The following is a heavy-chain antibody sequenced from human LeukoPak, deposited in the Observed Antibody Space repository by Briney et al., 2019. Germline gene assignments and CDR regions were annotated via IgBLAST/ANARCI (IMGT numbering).Heavy chain of an antibody. J-gene: IGHJ6*02. CDR1: GFTFSVYW. V-gene: IGHV3-74*01. CDR2: ILSDGNSP. Sequence: GGSLRLSCAASGFTFSVYWMHWVRQAPGKGLVWVSHILSDGNSPTYADSVRGRFTVSRDNAKNTLYLQMNSLRAEDTAVYYCARGVRYGMDVWGQGTAVTVSS. CDR3: ARGVRYGMDV.